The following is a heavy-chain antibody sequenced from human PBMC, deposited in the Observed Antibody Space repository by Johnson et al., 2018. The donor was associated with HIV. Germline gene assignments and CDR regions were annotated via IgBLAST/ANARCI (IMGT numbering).Heavy chain of an antibody. CDR3: ARDRTRHIVVVILDAFDI. Sequence: VQLVESGGGVVQPGRSLRLSCEVYGFTFSSYAMHWVRQAPGKGLEWVAVISYDGSNKYYAASVKGRFTISRDNSKNTLYLQMNSLRAEDTAVYYCARDRTRHIVVVILDAFDIWGQGTMVTVSS. V-gene: IGHV3-30*04. CDR1: GFTFSSYA. CDR2: ISYDGSNK. J-gene: IGHJ3*02. D-gene: IGHD2-21*01.